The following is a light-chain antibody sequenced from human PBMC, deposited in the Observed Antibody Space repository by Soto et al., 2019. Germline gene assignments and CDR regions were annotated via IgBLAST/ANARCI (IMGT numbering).Light chain of an antibody. CDR3: QQYNYCSPWT. CDR1: QSVSSN. J-gene: IGKJ1*01. Sequence: EIVMTQSPATLSVSPGERATLSCRASQSVSSNLDWYHQQPGQAPRLLIYGASTRATGIPARCSGSGCGKETNLTISSLQSEDFAVYYCQQYNYCSPWTFGQGTKVEIK. V-gene: IGKV3-15*01. CDR2: GAS.